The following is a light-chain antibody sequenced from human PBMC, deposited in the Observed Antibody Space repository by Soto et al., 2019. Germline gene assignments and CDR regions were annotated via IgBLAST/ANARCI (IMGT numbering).Light chain of an antibody. V-gene: IGLV2-11*01. CDR3: CSYAGTYTYV. Sequence: QSVLTQPRSVSGSPGQSVTISCTGTNSDVGGHNYVSWYQQHPGKAPKLMIYDVRKRPSGVPDRFSGSKSANTASLTISGLQAEDEADYYCCSYAGTYTYVFGTGTKLTVL. CDR1: NSDVGGHNY. CDR2: DVR. J-gene: IGLJ1*01.